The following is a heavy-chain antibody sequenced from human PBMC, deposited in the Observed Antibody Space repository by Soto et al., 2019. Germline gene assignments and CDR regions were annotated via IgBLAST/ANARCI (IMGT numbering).Heavy chain of an antibody. D-gene: IGHD2-2*01. V-gene: IGHV3-7*04. J-gene: IGHJ3*02. CDR3: ARDPADAFDI. CDR2: IKQDGSEK. CDR1: GFTFNRYW. Sequence: GGSLRLSCGASGFTFNRYWMSWVRQAPGKGLEWVANIKQDGSEKYYGDSVKGRFTISRDNAKNSLYLQMNSLRAEDTAVYYCARDPADAFDIWGQGTMVTVS.